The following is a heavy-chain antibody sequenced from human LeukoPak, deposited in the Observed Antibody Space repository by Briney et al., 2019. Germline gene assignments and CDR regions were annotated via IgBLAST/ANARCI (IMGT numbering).Heavy chain of an antibody. CDR2: ISAYNGNT. CDR3: ARDPGTEIDY. J-gene: IGHJ4*02. D-gene: IGHD1-1*01. Sequence: ASVKVSCKASGYTFTGYYMHWVRQAPGQGLEWMGWISAYNGNTNYAQKLQGRVTMTTDTSTSTAYMELRSLRSDDTAVYYCARDPGTEIDYWGQGTLVTVSS. CDR1: GYTFTGYY. V-gene: IGHV1-18*04.